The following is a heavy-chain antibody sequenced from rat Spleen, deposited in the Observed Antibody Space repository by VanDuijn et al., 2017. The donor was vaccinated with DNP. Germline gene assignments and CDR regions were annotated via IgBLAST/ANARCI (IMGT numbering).Heavy chain of an antibody. D-gene: IGHD1-9*01. CDR3: ARWNVFGYNGFDH. CDR1: GYSITSNY. J-gene: IGHJ2*01. Sequence: EVQLQESGPGLVKPSQSLSLTCSVTGYSITSNYWAWIRKFPGNKMEWMGYISYSGSTGFNPSLKSRISITRDTSKNQFFLQLNSVTTEDTATYFCARWNVFGYNGFDHWGQGVMVTVSS. CDR2: ISYSGST. V-gene: IGHV3-1*01.